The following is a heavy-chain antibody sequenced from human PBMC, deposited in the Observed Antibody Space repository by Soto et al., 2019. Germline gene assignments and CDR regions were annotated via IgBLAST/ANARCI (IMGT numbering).Heavy chain of an antibody. CDR3: AREYCTATSCYGVDY. CDR2: ISGYNGDT. D-gene: IGHD2-2*01. V-gene: IGHV1-18*01. CDR1: GDTFNTFG. Sequence: ASVKVSCKAPGDTFNTFGISWVRQAPGQGLEWMGWISGYNGDTKYAQKFQGRVMMTADTSTTTAYMKLGSLNSDDTALYYCAREYCTATSCYGVDYWGQGTLVTVSS. J-gene: IGHJ4*02.